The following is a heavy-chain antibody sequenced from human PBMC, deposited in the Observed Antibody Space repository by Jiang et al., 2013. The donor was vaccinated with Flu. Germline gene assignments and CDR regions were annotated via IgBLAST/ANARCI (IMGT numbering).Heavy chain of an antibody. V-gene: IGHV3-74*01. CDR1: GFTSNSYW. CDR3: VGEGTCSGGTCYLDY. CDR2: INGDGSST. D-gene: IGHD2-15*01. J-gene: IGHJ4*02. Sequence: VQLVESGGGLVQPGGSLRLSCAPSGFTSNSYWMHWVRQAPGKGLVWVSRINGDGSSTNYADSVKGRFTLSRDNAKNTLYLQMNSLRAEDTAVYYCVGEGTCSGGTCYLDYWGQGTLVTVSS.